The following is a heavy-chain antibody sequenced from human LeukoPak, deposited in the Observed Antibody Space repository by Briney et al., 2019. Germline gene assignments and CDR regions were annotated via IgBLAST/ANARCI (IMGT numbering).Heavy chain of an antibody. J-gene: IGHJ5*02. V-gene: IGHV4-4*07. CDR1: GGSISSYY. D-gene: IGHD3-10*01. CDR2: IYTSGST. CDR3: AGMGITMVRGERSWFDP. Sequence: PSETLSLTCTVSGGSISSYYWSWIRQPAGKGLEWIGRIYTSGSTNYNPSLKSRVTMSVDTSKNQFSLKLRSVTAADTAVYYCAGMGITMVRGERSWFDPWGQGTLVTVSS.